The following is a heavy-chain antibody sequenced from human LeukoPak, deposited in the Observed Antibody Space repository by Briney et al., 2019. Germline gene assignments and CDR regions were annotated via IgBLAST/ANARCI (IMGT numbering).Heavy chain of an antibody. V-gene: IGHV5-51*01. J-gene: IGHJ5*02. CDR2: INPADSDT. CDR3: ARQYNYGLLDR. D-gene: IGHD5-18*01. CDR1: GYSFSSCW. Sequence: GGSLQISCKASGYSFSSCWIGWVLQLPGKDLEWRVIINPADSDTRYNPSFQGQVTISVDKSINTAYLQWTSLRASDTAMYYCARQYNYGLLDRWGQGTLVTVSS.